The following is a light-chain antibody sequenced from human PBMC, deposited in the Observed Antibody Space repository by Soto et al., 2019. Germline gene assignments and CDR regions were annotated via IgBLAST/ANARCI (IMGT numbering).Light chain of an antibody. CDR2: WAS. V-gene: IGKV4-1*01. CDR3: NQYYDPAPT. J-gene: IGKJ1*01. CDR1: QSILYSSNNKNY. Sequence: DIVMTQSPDSLAVSLGERATINCKSSQSILYSSNNKNYLAWYQQKPGQPPKLLIYWASTRESGVPDRFSGSASGTDFTLAISSLQAEHVAVYYCNQYYDPAPTFGQGTKVEIK.